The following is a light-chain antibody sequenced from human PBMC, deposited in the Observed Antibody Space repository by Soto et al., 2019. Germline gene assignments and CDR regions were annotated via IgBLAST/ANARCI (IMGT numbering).Light chain of an antibody. Sequence: QSALTQPASVSGSPGQSITISCTGTSSDVGGYDYVSWYQQHPGKAPKLMIYEVSDRPLGVSNRFSGSKSGNTASLTISGLQAEDEADYYCTSYTNSNTYVFGTGTKLTVL. CDR3: TSYTNSNTYV. CDR2: EVS. CDR1: SSDVGGYDY. V-gene: IGLV2-14*01. J-gene: IGLJ1*01.